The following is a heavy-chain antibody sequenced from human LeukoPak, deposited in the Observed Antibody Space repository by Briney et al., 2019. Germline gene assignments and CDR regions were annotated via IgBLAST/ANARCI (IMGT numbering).Heavy chain of an antibody. CDR2: ISGSGGRT. CDR3: ATRADSRAFEI. J-gene: IGHJ3*02. CDR1: GFTFSSSA. V-gene: IGHV3-23*01. Sequence: GGSLRLSCVVSGFTFSSSAMSWVRQAPGEGLEWVSAISGSGGRTDYTNSVKGRFAIFRDNSKNTLYLQMNSLRVEDTAVYFCATRADSRAFEIWGQGTMVTVSS.